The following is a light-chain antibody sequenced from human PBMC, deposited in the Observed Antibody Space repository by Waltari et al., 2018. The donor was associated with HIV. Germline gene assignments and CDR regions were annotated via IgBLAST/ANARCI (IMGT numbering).Light chain of an antibody. CDR3: QQYNNWPVT. J-gene: IGKJ1*01. V-gene: IGKV3-15*01. CDR2: GAS. CDR1: QSVNRN. Sequence: ELVMTQSPATLSVSPGERATLPCRASQSVNRNLAWYQQKPGQAPRLLIYGASTRATGIPARFSGGGSGTEFTLTISSLQSEDFAVYYCQQYNNWPVTFGQGTKVEIK.